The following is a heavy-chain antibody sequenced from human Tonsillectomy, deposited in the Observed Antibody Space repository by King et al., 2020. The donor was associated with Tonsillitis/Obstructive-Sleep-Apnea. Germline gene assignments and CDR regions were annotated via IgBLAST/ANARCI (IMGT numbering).Heavy chain of an antibody. CDR2: IYSGGGT. V-gene: IGHV3-66*01. CDR1: GLTVSSNY. D-gene: IGHD3-3*01. J-gene: IGHJ4*02. CDR3: ARDTPDFWSGYYYFDY. Sequence: VQLVESGGGLVQPGESLRLSCAASGLTVSSNYMSWVRQAPGKGLEWVSVIYSGGGTYYTDSVKGRFTISRDNSKNTLYLQMNNLRAEDTAMYFCARDTPDFWSGYYYFDYWGQGTLVTVSS.